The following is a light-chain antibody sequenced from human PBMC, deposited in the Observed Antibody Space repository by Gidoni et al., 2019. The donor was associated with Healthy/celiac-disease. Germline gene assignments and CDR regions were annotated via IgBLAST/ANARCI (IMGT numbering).Light chain of an antibody. V-gene: IGKV3-11*01. CDR1: QSVSSY. CDR3: QQRSNWPIT. J-gene: IGKJ5*01. CDR2: DAS. Sequence: EIVLTQSPATLTLSPGERATLSCRASQSVSSYVAWYHQKHGQAPRLLIYDASNRATGIPARFSGSGSGTDFTLTISSLEPEDFAVYYCQQRSNWPITFXXXTRLEIK.